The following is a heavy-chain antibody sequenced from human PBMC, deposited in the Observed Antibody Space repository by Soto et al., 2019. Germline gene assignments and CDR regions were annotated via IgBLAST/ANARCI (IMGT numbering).Heavy chain of an antibody. CDR3: ERSQFAYVCGPPGYFDS. D-gene: IGHD3-16*01. CDR1: GYIFSTHW. CDR2: SYSGDSDA. Sequence: GASLKISGKGSGYIFSTHWVGGVRQMPGKGLEGMGISYSGDSDARYSPSFKGQVTISVDESTTTAFLQWSSLKASDTAMYFCERSQFAYVCGPPGYFDSWGEGPRVTVPS. V-gene: IGHV5-51*01. J-gene: IGHJ4*03.